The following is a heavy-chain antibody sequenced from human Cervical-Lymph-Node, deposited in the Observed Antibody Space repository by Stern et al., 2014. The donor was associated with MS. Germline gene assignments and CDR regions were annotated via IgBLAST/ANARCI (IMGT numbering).Heavy chain of an antibody. CDR3: AKGTTHNLYDSSGYYYFFDY. V-gene: IGHV3-9*01. CDR2: LSWNSGII. CDR1: GFTFGNYA. D-gene: IGHD3-22*01. Sequence: EVQLVESGGGLVQPGSYLRLSGAASGFTFGNYAMNWVRHVPGRGLEWVSGLSWNSGIIGYADSGKGRYTISRDNAKNSLYLHMNSPRPEDTALYYCAKGTTHNLYDSSGYYYFFDYWGQGVLVTVSS. J-gene: IGHJ4*02.